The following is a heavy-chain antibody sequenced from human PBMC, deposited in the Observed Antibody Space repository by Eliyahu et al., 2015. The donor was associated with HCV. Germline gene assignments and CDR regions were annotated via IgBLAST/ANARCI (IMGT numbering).Heavy chain of an antibody. CDR3: AHSVTTISSVNWYFDL. Sequence: QITLKESGPTLVKPTQTLTLTCTFSGFSLSTSGVGVGWIRQPPGKALEWLALIYWDDDKRYSPSLKSRLTITKDTSKNQVVLTMTNMDPVDTATYYCAHSVTTISSVNWYFDLWGRGTLVTVSS. D-gene: IGHD4-17*01. CDR1: GFSLSTSGVG. CDR2: IYWDDDK. V-gene: IGHV2-5*02. J-gene: IGHJ2*01.